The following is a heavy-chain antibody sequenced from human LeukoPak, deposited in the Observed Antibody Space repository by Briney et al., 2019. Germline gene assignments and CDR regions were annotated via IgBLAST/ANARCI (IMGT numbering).Heavy chain of an antibody. V-gene: IGHV4-31*03. CDR3: ARAESMDV. CDR1: GGSITNGHYH. Sequence: PSETLSLTCTVSGGSITNGHYHWNWIRQHPGKGLEWIGYVFYSGSTYYNPSLKSRVTISLDTSKNQFSLKLSSVTAADTAVYHCARAESMDVWGQGTTVTVSS. CDR2: VFYSGST. J-gene: IGHJ6*02.